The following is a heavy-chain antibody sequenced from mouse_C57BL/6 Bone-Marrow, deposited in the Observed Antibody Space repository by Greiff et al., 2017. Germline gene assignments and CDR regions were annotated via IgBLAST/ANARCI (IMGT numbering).Heavy chain of an antibody. CDR3: ARQYYGRHDY. Sequence: VKLVESGAELARPGASVKMSCKASGYTFTSYGISWVKQKPGQGLEWIGKIHPRSGNTYYNEKFKGKATLTADKSSSTAYMELRSLTSEDSAVYICARQYYGRHDYGGQGTTRTVSS. CDR1: GYTFTSYG. D-gene: IGHD1-1*01. V-gene: IGHV1-81*01. CDR2: IHPRSGNT. J-gene: IGHJ2*01.